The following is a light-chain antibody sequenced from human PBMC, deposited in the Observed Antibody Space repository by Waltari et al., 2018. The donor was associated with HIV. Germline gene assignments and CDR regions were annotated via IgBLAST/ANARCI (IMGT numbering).Light chain of an antibody. V-gene: IGLV2-14*03. J-gene: IGLJ2*01. CDR1: DSDFGLYNF. CDR3: ASFTGDNTVI. CDR2: DVD. Sequence: PGQSTTISCTGDDSDFGLYNFVSWYQQHSGKPPRLILYDVDSRASGVSDRFSGSMSGNTASLTISGLRAEDEGHYYCASFTGDNTVIFGGGTEVTVL.